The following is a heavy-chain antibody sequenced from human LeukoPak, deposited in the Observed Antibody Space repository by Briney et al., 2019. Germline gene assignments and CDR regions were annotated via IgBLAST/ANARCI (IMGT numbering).Heavy chain of an antibody. D-gene: IGHD3-9*01. J-gene: IGHJ4*02. CDR2: IIPIFGTA. V-gene: IGHV1-69*13. Sequence: ASVKVSCKASGGTFSSYAVSWVRQAPGQGLEWMGGIIPIFGTANYAQKFQGRVTITADESTSTAYMELSSLRSEDTAVYYCARGHYDILTGYYSIDYWGQGTLVTVSS. CDR3: ARGHYDILTGYYSIDY. CDR1: GGTFSSYA.